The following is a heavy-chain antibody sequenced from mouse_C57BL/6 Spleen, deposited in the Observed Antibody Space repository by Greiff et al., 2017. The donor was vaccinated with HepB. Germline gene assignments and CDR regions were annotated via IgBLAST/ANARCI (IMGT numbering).Heavy chain of an antibody. CDR1: GYTFTSYW. J-gene: IGHJ2*01. CDR3: AIADTTVPEAYYFDY. V-gene: IGHV1-74*01. D-gene: IGHD1-1*01. CDR2: IHPSDSDT. Sequence: VQLQQPGAELVKPGASVKLSCKASGYTFTSYWMHWVTQRPGQGLEWIGRIHPSDSDTNYNQKFKGKATLTVDKSSSPAYMQLSSLTSEDSAVYYCAIADTTVPEAYYFDYWGQGTTLTVSS.